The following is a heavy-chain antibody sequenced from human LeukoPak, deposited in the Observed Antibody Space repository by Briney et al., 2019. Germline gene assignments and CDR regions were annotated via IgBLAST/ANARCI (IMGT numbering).Heavy chain of an antibody. CDR3: ARHEAIVVPAAVSFDP. V-gene: IGHV4-38-2*01. Sequence: PSETLSLTCAVSGYSISSGYYWGWIRQPPGKGLEWIGSIYHSGSTYYNPSLKSRVTISVDTSKNQFSLKLSSVTAADTAVYYCARHEAIVVPAAVSFDPWGQGTLVTVSS. CDR1: GYSISSGYY. D-gene: IGHD2-2*01. J-gene: IGHJ5*02. CDR2: IYHSGST.